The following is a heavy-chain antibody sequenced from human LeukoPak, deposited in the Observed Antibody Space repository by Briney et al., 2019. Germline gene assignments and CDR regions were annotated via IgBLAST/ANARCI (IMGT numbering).Heavy chain of an antibody. V-gene: IGHV4-59*01. J-gene: IGHJ4*02. CDR3: ARGYSHSTWNLRVLFDY. Sequence: PSETLSLTCTVSGGSISSYYWSWIRQPPGKGLEWIGYIYYSGSTNYNPSLKSRVTISVDTSKNQFSLKLSSVTAADTAVYYCARGYSHSTWNLRVLFDYWGQGTLVTVSS. D-gene: IGHD1-7*01. CDR2: IYYSGST. CDR1: GGSISSYY.